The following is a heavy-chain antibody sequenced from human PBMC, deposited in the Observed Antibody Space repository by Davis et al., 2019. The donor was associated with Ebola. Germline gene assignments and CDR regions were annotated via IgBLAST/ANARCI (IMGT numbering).Heavy chain of an antibody. CDR2: IDMGDLDT. CDR3: ARGTCAGGSCPLAH. Sequence: GESLIIPCKGPGNSFSSLWIAWLRQIPGKGLEWMGIIDMGDLDTRYSPSFRGQVTISADHSITTAVLQWSSLKVSDSAISYCARGTCAGGSCPLAHWGQGTLITVSS. CDR1: GNSFSSLW. D-gene: IGHD2-15*01. J-gene: IGHJ4*02. V-gene: IGHV5-51*01.